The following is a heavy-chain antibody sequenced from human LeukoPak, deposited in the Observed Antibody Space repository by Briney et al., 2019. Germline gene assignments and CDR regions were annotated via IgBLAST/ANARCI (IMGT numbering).Heavy chain of an antibody. D-gene: IGHD3-10*01. Sequence: SETLSLTCTVSGGSISSYYWSWIRQPPGKGLEWIGNIYYSGSTNYNPSLKSRVTISVDTSRNQFSLKLRSVIAADTAVYYCAREIWFGRYMEVWEKGTTVTTSS. V-gene: IGHV4-59*01. CDR2: IYYSGST. J-gene: IGHJ6*03. CDR3: AREIWFGRYMEV. CDR1: GGSISSYY.